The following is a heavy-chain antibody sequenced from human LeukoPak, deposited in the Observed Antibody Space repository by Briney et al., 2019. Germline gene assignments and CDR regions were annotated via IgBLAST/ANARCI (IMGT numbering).Heavy chain of an antibody. D-gene: IGHD3-10*01. Sequence: GGSLRLSCAASGFTFSSYEMNWVRQAPGKGLEWVSSISSSSSYIYYADSVKGRFTISRDNAKNSLYLQMNSLRAEDTAVYYCARSAVGGYYGSGSYPYWGQGTLVTVSS. V-gene: IGHV3-21*01. CDR2: ISSSSSYI. CDR3: ARSAVGGYYGSGSYPY. J-gene: IGHJ4*02. CDR1: GFTFSSYE.